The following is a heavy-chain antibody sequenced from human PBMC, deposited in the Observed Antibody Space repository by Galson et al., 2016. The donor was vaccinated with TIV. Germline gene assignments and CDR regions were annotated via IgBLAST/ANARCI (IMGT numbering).Heavy chain of an antibody. V-gene: IGHV3-30*18. J-gene: IGHJ4*02. CDR3: AKVGARGYGDYPYYLAY. CDR1: GFTFSIYA. Sequence: SLRLSCAASGFTFSIYAMHWVRQAPGKGPEWVGLISYDGSNKWYADSVQGRFTISRDNSKNTLYLQMNSLRVEDTAVYYCAKVGARGYGDYPYYLAYWGQGTLVTVSS. CDR2: ISYDGSNK. D-gene: IGHD4-17*01.